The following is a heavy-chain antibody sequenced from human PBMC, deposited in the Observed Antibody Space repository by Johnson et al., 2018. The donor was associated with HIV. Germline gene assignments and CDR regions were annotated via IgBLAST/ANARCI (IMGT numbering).Heavy chain of an antibody. CDR3: ARGRISMTVVDLRGGGFDI. CDR2: IRYDGSNT. D-gene: IGHD3-22*01. Sequence: QVQLVESGGGLIQPGGSLRLSCAASGFTFDDYGLSWVRQAPGKGLEWVAFIRYDGSNTYYADSVKGRFTISRDNSNNTLYLQMSSLRVEDTAVYVCARGRISMTVVDLRGGGFDIWGQGTKVTVSS. J-gene: IGHJ3*02. CDR1: GFTFDDYG. V-gene: IGHV3-30*02.